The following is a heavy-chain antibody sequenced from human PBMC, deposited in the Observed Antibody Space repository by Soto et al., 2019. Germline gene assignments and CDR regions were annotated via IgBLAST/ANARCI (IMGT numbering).Heavy chain of an antibody. V-gene: IGHV3-74*01. CDR2: INSDGSST. J-gene: IGHJ4*02. CDR1: GFTFSSYW. CDR3: VGTSLLVAADTRENY. Sequence: EVQLVESGGGLVQPGGSLRLSCAASGFTFSSYWMHWVRQAPGKGLVWVSRINSDGSSTSYADSVKGRFTISRDNAKNTRYRKMNRLRAEDTAVYYCVGTSLLVAADTRENYWGQGTRVTVSS. D-gene: IGHD2-15*01.